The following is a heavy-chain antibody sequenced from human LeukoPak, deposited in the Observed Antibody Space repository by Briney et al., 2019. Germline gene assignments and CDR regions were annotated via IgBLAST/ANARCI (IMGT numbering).Heavy chain of an antibody. V-gene: IGHV1-2*02. Sequence: ASVKVSFKASGYTFTGYYMYWVRQAPGQGLEWMGWINPNSGGTNYAQKFQGRVTMNRDTSISTAYMELRRLRSDDTAVYYCARRGMDGSGSYYTFDYWGQGTLVTVSS. J-gene: IGHJ4*02. CDR2: INPNSGGT. CDR3: ARRGMDGSGSYYTFDY. D-gene: IGHD3-10*01. CDR1: GYTFTGYY.